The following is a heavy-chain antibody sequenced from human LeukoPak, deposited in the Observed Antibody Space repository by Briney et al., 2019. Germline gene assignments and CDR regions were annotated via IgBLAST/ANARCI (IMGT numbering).Heavy chain of an antibody. CDR1: GYTFTSYG. J-gene: IGHJ4*02. V-gene: IGHV1-18*01. D-gene: IGHD3-10*01. CDR3: ARPRLWFGELSHYFDY. CDR2: ISAYNGNT. Sequence: ASVKVSCKASGYTFTSYGISWVRQAPGQGLEWMGWISAYNGNTNYAQKLQGRVTMTTDTSTSTAYMELRSLRSDDTAVYYCARPRLWFGELSHYFDYWGQGTLVTVSS.